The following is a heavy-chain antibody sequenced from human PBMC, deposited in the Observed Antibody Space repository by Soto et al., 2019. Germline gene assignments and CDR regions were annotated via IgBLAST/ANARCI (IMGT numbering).Heavy chain of an antibody. CDR2: ISRGRGST. Sequence: GGSLRLSCAASAFTFGASALQWVRQASGKGLEWVSAISRGRGSTYYAVSVKGTFTISTDNFKNTPYLQMNSLRAEDTAVYYCAKELIAVAGTGSFDYWGQGTLVTVSS. V-gene: IGHV3-23*01. J-gene: IGHJ4*02. D-gene: IGHD6-19*01. CDR3: AKELIAVAGTGSFDY. CDR1: AFTFGASA.